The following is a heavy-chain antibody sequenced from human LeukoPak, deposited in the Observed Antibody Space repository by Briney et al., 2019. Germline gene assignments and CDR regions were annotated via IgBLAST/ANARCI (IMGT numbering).Heavy chain of an antibody. J-gene: IGHJ5*02. CDR3: ARVGWTQLKFVFDP. Sequence: PSETLSLTCTVSGYSISSGYYWGWIRQPPGKGLEWIASIYHSGSSYYNPSLKSRVTISVDTSKNQFSLKLSSVTAADTAVYYCARVGWTQLKFVFDPWGLGTVVSVSS. CDR2: IYHSGSS. D-gene: IGHD1-1*01. V-gene: IGHV4-38-2*02. CDR1: GYSISSGYY.